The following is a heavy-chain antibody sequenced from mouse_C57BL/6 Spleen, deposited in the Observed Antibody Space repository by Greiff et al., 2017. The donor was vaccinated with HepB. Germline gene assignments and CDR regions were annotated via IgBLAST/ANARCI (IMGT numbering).Heavy chain of an antibody. D-gene: IGHD1-1*01. CDR2: IDPENGDT. Sequence: EVKLMESGAELVRPGASVKLSCTASGFNIKDDYMHWVKQRPEQGLEWIGWIDPENGDTEYASKFQGKATITADTSSNTAYLQLSSLTSEDTAVYYCTTFYGSSDRYFDYWGQGTTLTVSS. J-gene: IGHJ2*01. CDR3: TTFYGSSDRYFDY. V-gene: IGHV14-4*01. CDR1: GFNIKDDY.